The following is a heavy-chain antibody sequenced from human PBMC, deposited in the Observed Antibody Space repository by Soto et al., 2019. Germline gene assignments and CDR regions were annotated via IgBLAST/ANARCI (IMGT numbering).Heavy chain of an antibody. CDR3: AKDREYGSGSYSY. D-gene: IGHD3-10*01. J-gene: IGHJ4*02. V-gene: IGHV3-74*03. CDR2: INTDGSVA. Sequence: QSGGSLRLSCAASGLTFRSYWMHWVRQAPGKGLVWVSRINTDGSVAMYVDSVKGRFTILRDNSESTVYLQMDSLRADDTAVYYCAKDREYGSGSYSYWGQGTTVTVSS. CDR1: GLTFRSYW.